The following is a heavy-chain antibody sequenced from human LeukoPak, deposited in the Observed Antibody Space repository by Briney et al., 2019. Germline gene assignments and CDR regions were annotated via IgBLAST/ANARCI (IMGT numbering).Heavy chain of an antibody. CDR3: AREALLAVAAEYYFDY. Sequence: SETLSLTCTVSGGSISSSSYYWGWIRQPPGKGLEWIGSIYYSGSTYYNPSLKSRVTISVDTSKNQFSLKLSSVTAADTAVYYCAREALLAVAAEYYFDYWGQGTLVTVSS. CDR2: IYYSGST. CDR1: GGSISSSSYY. J-gene: IGHJ4*02. V-gene: IGHV4-39*07. D-gene: IGHD6-19*01.